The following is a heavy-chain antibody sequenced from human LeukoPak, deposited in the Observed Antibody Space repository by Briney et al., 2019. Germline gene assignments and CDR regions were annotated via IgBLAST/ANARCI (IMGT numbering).Heavy chain of an antibody. D-gene: IGHD3-16*01. Sequence: SETLSLTCTVSGGSISSSSYYWGWIRQPPGKGLEWIGSIYYSGSTYYNPSLKSRVTISVDTSKNQFSLKLSSVTAADTAVYYCPRHGGRLRMGAFDIWGQGTMVTVSS. CDR2: IYYSGST. CDR3: PRHGGRLRMGAFDI. J-gene: IGHJ3*02. V-gene: IGHV4-39*01. CDR1: GGSISSSSYY.